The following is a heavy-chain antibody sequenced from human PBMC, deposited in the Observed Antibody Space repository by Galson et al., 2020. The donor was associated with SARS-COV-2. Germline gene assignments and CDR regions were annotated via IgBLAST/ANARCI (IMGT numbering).Heavy chain of an antibody. J-gene: IGHJ5*02. CDR3: ARGEDSSGWYPGDWFDP. D-gene: IGHD6-19*01. CDR1: GGSFSGYY. CDR2: ITHNGIT. V-gene: IGHV4-34*01. Sequence: SETLSLTCAVYGGSFSGYYWSWIRQSPGRGLEWIGDITHNGITNYNPSLKSRVTMSVDTWKNQFSLKLSSVTAADTAVYYCARGEDSSGWYPGDWFDPWGQGTLVTVSS.